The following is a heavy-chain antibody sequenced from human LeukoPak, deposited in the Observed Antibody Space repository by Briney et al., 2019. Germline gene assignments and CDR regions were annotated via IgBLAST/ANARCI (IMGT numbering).Heavy chain of an antibody. CDR1: GFTFSSYG. J-gene: IGHJ4*02. CDR2: ISYDGSNK. Sequence: QSGGSLRLSCAASGFTFSSYGMHWVRQAPGKGLEWVAVISYDGSNKYYADSVKGRFTISRDNSKNTLYLQMNSLRAEDTAVYYCASLSPSRYWGQGTLVTVSS. D-gene: IGHD3-16*02. CDR3: ASLSPSRY. V-gene: IGHV3-30*19.